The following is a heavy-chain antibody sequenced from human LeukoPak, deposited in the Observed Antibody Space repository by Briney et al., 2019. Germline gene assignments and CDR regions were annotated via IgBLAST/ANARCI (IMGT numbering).Heavy chain of an antibody. D-gene: IGHD1-26*01. Sequence: GGSLRLSCAASGFTFDDYAMHWVRQAPGKGLEWVSTIGGGGESTYYADSVKGRFTISRDNSKNTVYLQMNSLRAEDAAVYYCAKVLSGSHYYWGPGTLVTVFS. CDR1: GFTFDDYA. V-gene: IGHV3-23*01. CDR3: AKVLSGSHYY. CDR2: IGGGGEST. J-gene: IGHJ4*02.